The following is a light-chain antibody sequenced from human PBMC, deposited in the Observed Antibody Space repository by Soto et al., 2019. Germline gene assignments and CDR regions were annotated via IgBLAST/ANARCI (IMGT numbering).Light chain of an antibody. CDR2: KAS. CDR1: QSISTW. V-gene: IGKV1-5*03. Sequence: DIQMTQSPSTLSASVGDRVTIARRASQSISTWLAWYQQKPGKAPKLLIYKASILESGVPSRFSGSGSATEFTLTISSLQPEDFASYYCQQYETFPLTFGGGTKVEIK. J-gene: IGKJ4*01. CDR3: QQYETFPLT.